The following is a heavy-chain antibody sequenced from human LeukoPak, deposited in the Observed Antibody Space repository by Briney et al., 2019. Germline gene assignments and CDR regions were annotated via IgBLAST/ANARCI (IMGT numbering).Heavy chain of an antibody. CDR1: GFTFSSYG. V-gene: IGHV3-30*18. CDR3: AKHLLGANWFDP. Sequence: HPGGSLRLSCAASGFTFSSYGMHWVRQAPGKGLEWVAVISYDGSNKYYADSVKGRFTISRDNSKNTLYLQMNSLRAEDTAVYYCAKHLLGANWFDPWGQGTLVTVSS. J-gene: IGHJ5*02. CDR2: ISYDGSNK. D-gene: IGHD1-26*01.